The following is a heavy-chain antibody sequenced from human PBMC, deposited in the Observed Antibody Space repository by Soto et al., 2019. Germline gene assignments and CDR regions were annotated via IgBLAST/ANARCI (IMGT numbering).Heavy chain of an antibody. CDR1: GGTFSSYA. Sequence: QVQLVQSGAEVKKPGSSVKVSCKASGGTFSSYAISWVRQAPGQGLEWMGGVIPIFGTANYAQKFQGRVTLTEDESTITAYMELSSLRSEETAVYYCARAPRGFGNWYFDLWGRGTLGPVSS. CDR3: ARAPRGFGNWYFDL. J-gene: IGHJ2*01. D-gene: IGHD3-10*01. V-gene: IGHV1-69*12. CDR2: VIPIFGTA.